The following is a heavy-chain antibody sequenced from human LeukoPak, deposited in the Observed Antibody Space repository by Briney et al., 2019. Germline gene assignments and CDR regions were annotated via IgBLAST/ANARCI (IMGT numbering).Heavy chain of an antibody. CDR2: TYYRSKWYN. CDR1: GDSVSSNSAA. V-gene: IGHV6-1*01. J-gene: IGHJ5*02. D-gene: IGHD5-24*01. Sequence: SQTLSLTCAISGDSVSSNSAAWNWIRQSPSRGLEWLGRTYYRSKWYNDYAVSVKSRITINPDTSKNQFSLQLNSVTPEDTAVYYCARARRDGYNFRQPIDPWGQGTPVTVSS. CDR3: ARARRDGYNFRQPIDP.